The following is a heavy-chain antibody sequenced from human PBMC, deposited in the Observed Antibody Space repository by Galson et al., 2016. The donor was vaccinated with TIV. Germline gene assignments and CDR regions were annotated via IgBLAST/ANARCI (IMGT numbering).Heavy chain of an antibody. CDR3: ATYCSSTTCLFDP. Sequence: SETLSLTCTVSGGSISSTSYYWGWIRQPPGKGLEWIGNIYYSGSAYYNLSLKSRVTISVDTSKNQFSLKLSSVTAADTAVYYCATYCSSTTCLFDPWGQGTLVTVSS. CDR2: IYYSGSA. D-gene: IGHD2-2*01. V-gene: IGHV4-39*01. CDR1: GGSISSTSYY. J-gene: IGHJ5*02.